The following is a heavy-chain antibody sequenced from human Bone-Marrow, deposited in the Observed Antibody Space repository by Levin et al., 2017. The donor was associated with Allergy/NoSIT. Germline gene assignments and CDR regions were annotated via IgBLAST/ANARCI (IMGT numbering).Heavy chain of an antibody. J-gene: IGHJ4*02. V-gene: IGHV3-74*01. D-gene: IGHD4-17*01. CDR2: SNEDGSIK. CDR3: ARDLLGADDY. CDR1: GFTFSRYW. Sequence: SCAASGFTFSRYWMHWVRQAPGKGLEWVSRSNEDGSIKNYADSVKDRFTISRDNVENTLYLQMNSLRAEDTALYYCARDLLGADDYWGQGTLVTVSS.